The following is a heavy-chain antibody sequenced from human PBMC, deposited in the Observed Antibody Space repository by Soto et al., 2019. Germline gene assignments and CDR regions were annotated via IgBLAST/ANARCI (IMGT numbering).Heavy chain of an antibody. CDR1: GASIKSDTW. V-gene: IGHV4-4*02. CDR2: IYHNGRA. J-gene: IGHJ4*02. Sequence: PSETLSLTCAVSGASIKSDTWWTWVRQSPGKGLEWIGEIYHNGRAFDNPSLKGRVTISIDKSNNQLSLNLTSVTAADTDVYYCARADSVFVAKGFDLWGQGTLVTVSS. CDR3: ARADSVFVAKGFDL.